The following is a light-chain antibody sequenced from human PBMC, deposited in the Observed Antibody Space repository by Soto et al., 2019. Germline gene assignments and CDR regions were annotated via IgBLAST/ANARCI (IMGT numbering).Light chain of an antibody. V-gene: IGKV1-39*01. J-gene: IGKJ1*01. CDR1: QLINGY. Sequence: DIQLTQSPSSLSASLGDRVTISCRASQLINGYLNWYQQKPGKAPRLLIYTASNLHSGVPSRFSGTRSGTDFTLIISDLQAEDFATYYCQQTYSPLRTFGQGTRVEIK. CDR3: QQTYSPLRT. CDR2: TAS.